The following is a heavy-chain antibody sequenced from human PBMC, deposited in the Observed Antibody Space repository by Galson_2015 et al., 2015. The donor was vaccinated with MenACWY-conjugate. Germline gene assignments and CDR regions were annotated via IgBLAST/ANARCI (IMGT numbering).Heavy chain of an antibody. D-gene: IGHD1-26*01. V-gene: IGHV5-51*01. J-gene: IGHJ6*02. CDR2: ISPGDSNT. CDR3: ARHPPGGRGMDV. CDR1: GYYFTSYW. Sequence: QSGAEVKQPGESLQISCKGSGYYFTSYWIAWVRRIPGKGLEWMGLISPGDSNTRYSPSFQGQVTISADKSISTAYLQWSSLKASDTAMYYCARHPPGGRGMDVWGQGTTVTVSS.